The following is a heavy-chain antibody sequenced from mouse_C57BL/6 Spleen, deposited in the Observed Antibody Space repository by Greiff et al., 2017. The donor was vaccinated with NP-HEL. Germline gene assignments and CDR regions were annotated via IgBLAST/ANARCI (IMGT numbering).Heavy chain of an antibody. V-gene: IGHV5-9-1*02. CDR1: GFTFSSYA. J-gene: IGHJ3*01. CDR3: SSDRNYDYYGVPFAY. D-gene: IGHD2-4*01. CDR2: ISSGGDYI. Sequence: EVQRVESGEGLVKPGGSLKLSCAASGFTFSSYAMSWVRQTPEKRLEWVAYISSGGDYIYYAETVKGRFTISRDNARNTLYLQMSSLKSEDTAMYYCSSDRNYDYYGVPFAYWGQGTLVTVSA.